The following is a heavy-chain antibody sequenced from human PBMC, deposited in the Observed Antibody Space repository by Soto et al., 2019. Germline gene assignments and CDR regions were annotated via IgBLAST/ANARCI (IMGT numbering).Heavy chain of an antibody. CDR1: GGSISSGGYS. CDR2: IYHSGST. D-gene: IGHD5-18*01. Sequence: QLQLQESGSGLVKPSQTLSLTCAVSGGSISSGGYSWSCIRQPPGKGLEWIGYIYHSGSTYYNPSLKSRVTISVDRSKNQFSLKLSSVTAADTAVYYCARSTGQLRIHLWLNWFDPWGQGTLVTVSS. V-gene: IGHV4-30-2*01. J-gene: IGHJ5*02. CDR3: ARSTGQLRIHLWLNWFDP.